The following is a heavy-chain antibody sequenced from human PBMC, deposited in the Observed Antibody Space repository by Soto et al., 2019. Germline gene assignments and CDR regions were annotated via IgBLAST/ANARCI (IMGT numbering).Heavy chain of an antibody. J-gene: IGHJ2*01. V-gene: IGHV1-69*13. Sequence: SVNVYCRSPGATVNSYAFSWVRQAPGQGLEWMGAIIPIFATVKYEQRFQGRVTITADESTSTVYMDLNGLTSEDTAVYYCARVKGYYAYWYSDLLGRVNLVNVSS. D-gene: IGHD3-3*01. CDR1: GATVNSYA. CDR3: ARVKGYYAYWYSDL. CDR2: IIPIFATV.